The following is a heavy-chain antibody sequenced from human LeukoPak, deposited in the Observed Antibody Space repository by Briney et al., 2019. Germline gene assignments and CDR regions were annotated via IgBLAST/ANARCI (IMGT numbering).Heavy chain of an antibody. CDR2: INHSGST. CDR3: AISSSSSSDY. Sequence: SETLSLTCAVYGGSFSGYYWSWIRQPPGKGLEWIGEINHSGSTNYNPSLKSRVTISVATSKNQFSLKLSSVTAADTAVYYCAISSSSSSDYWGQGTLVTVSS. J-gene: IGHJ4*02. D-gene: IGHD6-6*01. V-gene: IGHV4-34*01. CDR1: GGSFSGYY.